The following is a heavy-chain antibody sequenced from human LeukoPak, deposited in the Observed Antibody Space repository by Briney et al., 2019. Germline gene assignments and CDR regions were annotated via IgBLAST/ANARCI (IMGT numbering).Heavy chain of an antibody. Sequence: SGTLSLTCTVFGGSISSYYGSWFRHPPGTELEWIGYLGFFYYSGSTNYNPALKSRVTISVDTSKNQFSLKLSSVTAADTAVYYCARFFGEGHYYYGMDVWGQGTTVTVSS. D-gene: IGHD2-21*01. CDR1: GGSISSYY. CDR2: LGFFYYSGST. J-gene: IGHJ6*02. V-gene: IGHV4-59*01. CDR3: ARFFGEGHYYYGMDV.